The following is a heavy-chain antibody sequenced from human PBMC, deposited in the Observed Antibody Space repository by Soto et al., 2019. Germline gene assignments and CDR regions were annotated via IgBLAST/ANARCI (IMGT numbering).Heavy chain of an antibody. Sequence: SETLSLTCTVSGGSISSYYWSWIRQPPGKGLEWIGYIYYSGSTNYNPSLKSRVTISVDTSKNQFSLKLSSVTAADTAVYYCARAPLWFGELFDENYYGMDVWGQGTTVTVSS. D-gene: IGHD3-10*01. CDR1: GGSISSYY. CDR2: IYYSGST. CDR3: ARAPLWFGELFDENYYGMDV. V-gene: IGHV4-59*01. J-gene: IGHJ6*02.